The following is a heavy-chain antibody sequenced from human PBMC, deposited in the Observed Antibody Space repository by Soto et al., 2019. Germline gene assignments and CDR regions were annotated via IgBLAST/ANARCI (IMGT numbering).Heavy chain of an antibody. CDR2: IYYSGST. CDR3: ARVRIVATSHWFDP. J-gene: IGHJ5*02. Sequence: QVQLQESGPGLVKPSQTLSLTCTVSGGSISSGGYYWSWIRQHPGKGLEWIGYIYYSGSTYYNPSLKSRVTISVDTSKNQFSLKLSSVTAADTAVYYCARVRIVATSHWFDPWGQGTLVTVSS. CDR1: GGSISSGGYY. V-gene: IGHV4-31*03. D-gene: IGHD5-12*01.